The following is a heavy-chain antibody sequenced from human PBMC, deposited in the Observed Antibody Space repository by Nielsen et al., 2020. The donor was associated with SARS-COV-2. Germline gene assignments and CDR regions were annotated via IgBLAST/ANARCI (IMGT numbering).Heavy chain of an antibody. CDR3: ARDFSSGNPLGVMDV. V-gene: IGHV3-23*01. J-gene: IGHJ6*02. D-gene: IGHD3-10*01. Sequence: GESLKIHCAASGFTFNIYAMAWVRRAQGRVLEWVAGTSASGASTYYADSVKGRFSISRDNSRNTLYLQMNSLRAEDTAVYYCARDFSSGNPLGVMDVWGQGTTVTVSS. CDR2: TSASGAST. CDR1: GFTFNIYA.